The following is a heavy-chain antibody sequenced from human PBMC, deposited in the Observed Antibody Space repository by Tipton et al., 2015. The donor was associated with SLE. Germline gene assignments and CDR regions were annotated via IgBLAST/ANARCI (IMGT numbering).Heavy chain of an antibody. CDR2: IGTAGDT. V-gene: IGHV3-13*01. Sequence: SLRLSCAASGFILSNYEMHWVRQPAGKGLEWVSIIGTAGDTYYPGSVKGRFTISRENAKNSLYLQMNSLRAGDTGVYYCVGEKYPDGLDVWGLGTTVIISS. CDR1: GFILSNYE. CDR3: VGEKYPDGLDV. D-gene: IGHD6-6*01. J-gene: IGHJ6*02.